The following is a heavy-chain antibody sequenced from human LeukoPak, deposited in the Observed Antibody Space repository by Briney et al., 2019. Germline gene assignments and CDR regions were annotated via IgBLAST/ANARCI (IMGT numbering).Heavy chain of an antibody. Sequence: GGSLRLSCAASGFTFSSYWMHWVRQAPGKGLQWISHIDSTDPIHYADAVKGRFTISRDNAKNSLYLQMNSLRAEDTAVYYCARSSGSYRPMGYWGQGTLVTVSS. V-gene: IGHV3-69-1*02. CDR1: GFTFSSYW. D-gene: IGHD3-22*01. CDR3: ARSSGSYRPMGY. CDR2: IDSTDPI. J-gene: IGHJ4*02.